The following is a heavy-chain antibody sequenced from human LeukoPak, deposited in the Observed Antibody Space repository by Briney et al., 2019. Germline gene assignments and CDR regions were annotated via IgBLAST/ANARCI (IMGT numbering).Heavy chain of an antibody. Sequence: GESLKISGKGSGYSFTSYWIGWVRQMPGKGLERMGIIYPGDSDTRYSPSFQGQVTISADKSISTAYLQWSSLKASDTAMYYCARGPKIAVAGRSSAFDIWGQGTMVTVSS. D-gene: IGHD6-19*01. CDR1: GYSFTSYW. CDR2: IYPGDSDT. V-gene: IGHV5-51*01. CDR3: ARGPKIAVAGRSSAFDI. J-gene: IGHJ3*02.